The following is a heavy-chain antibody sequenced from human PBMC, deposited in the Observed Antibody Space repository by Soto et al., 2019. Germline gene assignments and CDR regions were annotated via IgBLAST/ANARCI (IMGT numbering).Heavy chain of an antibody. CDR3: AKDKLRKEYYYYCMDV. CDR1: GFTFSSYG. CDR2: ISYDGSNK. D-gene: IGHD1-7*01. Sequence: GGSLRLSCAASGFTFSSYGMHWVRQAPGKGLEWVAVISYDGSNKYYADSVKGRFTISRDNSKNTLYLQMNSLRAEDTAVYYCAKDKLRKEYYYYCMDVWGKGTTVTVSS. J-gene: IGHJ6*03. V-gene: IGHV3-30*18.